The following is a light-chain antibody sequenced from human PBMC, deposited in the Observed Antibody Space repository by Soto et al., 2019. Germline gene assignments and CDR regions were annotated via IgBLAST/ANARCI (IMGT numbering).Light chain of an antibody. Sequence: QAVVTQPPSVSGAPGQRVTISCTGSSSNIGAGYDVHWYQQLPGTAPKLLIYGNSNRPSGVPDRLSGSKSGISASLAITGLQAEDEADYYCQSYDSSLSGWVFGGGTQLTVL. V-gene: IGLV1-40*01. CDR2: GNS. CDR3: QSYDSSLSGWV. CDR1: SSNIGAGYD. J-gene: IGLJ3*02.